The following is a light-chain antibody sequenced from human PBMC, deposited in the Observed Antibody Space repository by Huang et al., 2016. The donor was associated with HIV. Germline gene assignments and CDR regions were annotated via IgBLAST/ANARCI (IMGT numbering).Light chain of an antibody. V-gene: IGKV1-39*01. J-gene: IGKJ5*01. CDR3: QQSYSALIT. Sequence: IQLTQSPTSLSASVGDRVAIACRASQAIGTYLNWFQQKPGRAHKLLISGVSSLHTGVPSRFIGSGSGTEFTLTIRGLQFDDFATYFCQQSYSALITFGQGTRLEIK. CDR1: QAIGTY. CDR2: GVS.